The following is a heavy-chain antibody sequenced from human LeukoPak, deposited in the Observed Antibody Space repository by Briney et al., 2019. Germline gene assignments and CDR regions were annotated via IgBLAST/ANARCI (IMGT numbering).Heavy chain of an antibody. J-gene: IGHJ6*02. Sequence: ASVKVSCKASGYTFTSYGISWVRQAPGQGLEWMGWIDPNSGATSYAQKFQGWVTMTSDTSISTAYLDLSRLTSDATAVYYCARDLYGGSDHAVDVWGQGTAVTVSS. CDR3: ARDLYGGSDHAVDV. D-gene: IGHD4-23*01. CDR1: GYTFTSYG. V-gene: IGHV1-2*04. CDR2: IDPNSGAT.